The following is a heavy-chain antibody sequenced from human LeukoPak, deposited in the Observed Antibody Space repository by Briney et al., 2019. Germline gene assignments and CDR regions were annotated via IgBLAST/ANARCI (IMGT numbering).Heavy chain of an antibody. V-gene: IGHV3-30*19. D-gene: IGHD1-26*01. Sequence: GGSLRLSCAASGFTFSNFGMNWVRQAPGKGLEWVAFIRYDGINKFYTDSVKGRFTISRDSSKNTLYLQMNSLRSEDTAVYYCARGYGGSYFDYYYYMDVWGKGTTVTVSS. CDR1: GFTFSNFG. J-gene: IGHJ6*03. CDR2: IRYDGINK. CDR3: ARGYGGSYFDYYYYMDV.